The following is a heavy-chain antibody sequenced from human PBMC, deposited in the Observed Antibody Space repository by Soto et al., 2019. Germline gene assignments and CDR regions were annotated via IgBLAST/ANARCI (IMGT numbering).Heavy chain of an antibody. Sequence: GGSLRLSCAASGFTFDDYAIHWVRQAPGKGLEWVSGISWNSGSIGYADSVKSRFTISRDNAKSSLYLQMNSLRAEDTALYYCAKVLTTHTYGPLDPWGQGTLVTVSS. CDR2: ISWNSGSI. V-gene: IGHV3-9*01. J-gene: IGHJ5*02. CDR3: AKVLTTHTYGPLDP. CDR1: GFTFDDYA. D-gene: IGHD5-18*01.